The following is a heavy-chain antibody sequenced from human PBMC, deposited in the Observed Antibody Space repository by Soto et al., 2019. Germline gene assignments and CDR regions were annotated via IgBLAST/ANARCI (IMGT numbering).Heavy chain of an antibody. J-gene: IGHJ6*02. D-gene: IGHD3-10*01. V-gene: IGHV3-48*03. CDR2: ISFSGSTI. CDR1: GFSFSDYE. CDR3: TRGEGFFYGVDV. Sequence: VGSLRLSCAASGFSFSDYEMNWVRQAPGKGLEWIAHISFSGSTIYYADSVKGRLSISRDNSKNFLYLQMSGLRADDSAVYYCTRGEGFFYGVDVWGLGTTVTVAS.